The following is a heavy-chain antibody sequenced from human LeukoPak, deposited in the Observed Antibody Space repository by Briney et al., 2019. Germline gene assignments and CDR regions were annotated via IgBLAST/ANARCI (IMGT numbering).Heavy chain of an antibody. Sequence: GASVKVSCKASGYTFTSYDINWVRQATGQGLEWMGWMNPNSGNTGYAQKFQGRVTITRNTSISTAYMELSSLRSEDTAVYYCARGRMATIMSFDYWGQGTLVTVSS. J-gene: IGHJ4*02. V-gene: IGHV1-8*03. D-gene: IGHD5-24*01. CDR1: GYTFTSYD. CDR3: ARGRMATIMSFDY. CDR2: MNPNSGNT.